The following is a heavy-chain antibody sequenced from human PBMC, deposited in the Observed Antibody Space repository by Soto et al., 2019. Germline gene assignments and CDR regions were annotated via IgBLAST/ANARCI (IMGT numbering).Heavy chain of an antibody. CDR3: ARWSYLDY. CDR2: ISGSDGKT. CDR1: GFSFGSYA. V-gene: IGHV3-23*01. J-gene: IGHJ4*02. D-gene: IGHD3-3*01. Sequence: GSLRLSCAASGFSFGSYALSWVRQAPGKGLEWVSTISGSDGKTFYADSVKGRFSISRDTSQSTLYLQMNSLRADDTAIYYCARWSYLDYWGQGTRVTVSS.